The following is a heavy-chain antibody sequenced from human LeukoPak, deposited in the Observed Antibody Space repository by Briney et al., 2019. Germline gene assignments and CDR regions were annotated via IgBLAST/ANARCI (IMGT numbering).Heavy chain of an antibody. V-gene: IGHV4-59*01. Sequence: SETLSLTCTVSGGSISSYYWSWIRQPPGKGLEWIGYIYYSGSTNYNPSLKSRVTISVDTSKNQFSLKLRSVTAADTAVYYCASSGIAVAGLLYYYMDVWGKGTTVTVSS. CDR1: GGSISSYY. D-gene: IGHD6-19*01. CDR3: ASSGIAVAGLLYYYMDV. CDR2: IYYSGST. J-gene: IGHJ6*03.